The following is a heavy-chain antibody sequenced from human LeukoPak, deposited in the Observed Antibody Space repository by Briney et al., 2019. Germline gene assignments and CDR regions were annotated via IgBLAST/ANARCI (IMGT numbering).Heavy chain of an antibody. Sequence: SETLSLTCAVYGGSFSGYYWSWIRQPPGKGLEWIGEINHSGSTNYNPSLKSRVTISVDTSKNQFSLKLSSVTAADTAVYYCARGWLALDIWGQGTMVTVSS. CDR1: GGSFSGYY. CDR2: INHSGST. V-gene: IGHV4-34*01. D-gene: IGHD3-22*01. CDR3: ARGWLALDI. J-gene: IGHJ3*02.